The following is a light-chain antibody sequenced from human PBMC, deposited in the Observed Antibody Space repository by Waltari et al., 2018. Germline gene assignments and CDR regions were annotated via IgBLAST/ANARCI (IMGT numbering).Light chain of an antibody. CDR1: SSDVGSYNL. Sequence: HSALTQPASMSGSPGQSITISCTGTSSDVGSYNLVSWYQQHPDKAPKLMIYEDSKRPSGVSNRFSGSKSGNTASLTISGLQAEDEADYYCCSYAGSSTLVFGGGTKLTVL. CDR2: EDS. CDR3: CSYAGSSTLV. J-gene: IGLJ3*02. V-gene: IGLV2-23*01.